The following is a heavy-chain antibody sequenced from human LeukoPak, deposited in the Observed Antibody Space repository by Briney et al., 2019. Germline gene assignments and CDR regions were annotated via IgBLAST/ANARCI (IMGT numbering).Heavy chain of an antibody. Sequence: GGSLRLSCAASGFTFSSYAMSWVRQAPGTGLEWVQGISGSGGSTDYADSVRGRFTISRDNSKNTLYLQMNSLRAEDTAVYYCAKDYYGDLYYFDYWGQGTLVTVSS. CDR3: AKDYYGDLYYFDY. CDR1: GFTFSSYA. D-gene: IGHD4-17*01. V-gene: IGHV3-23*01. CDR2: ISGSGGST. J-gene: IGHJ4*02.